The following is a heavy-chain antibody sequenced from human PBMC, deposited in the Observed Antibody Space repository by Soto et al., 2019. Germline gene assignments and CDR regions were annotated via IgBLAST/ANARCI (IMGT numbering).Heavy chain of an antibody. D-gene: IGHD3-3*01. CDR2: ISAYNGNT. J-gene: IGHJ6*02. CDR3: ASGAYDFWTHRGYYYYGMDV. V-gene: IGHV1-18*04. CDR1: GYTFTSYG. Sequence: ASVKVSCKASGYTFTSYGISWVRQAPGQGLEWMGWISAYNGNTNYAQKLQGRVTMTTDTSTSTAYMELRSLRSDDTAVYYCASGAYDFWTHRGYYYYGMDVWGQGTTVTVS.